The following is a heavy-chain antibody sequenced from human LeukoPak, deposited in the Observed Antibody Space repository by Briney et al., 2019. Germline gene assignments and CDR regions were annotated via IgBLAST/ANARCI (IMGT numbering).Heavy chain of an antibody. CDR3: ARDVGIAVAGEFDY. J-gene: IGHJ4*02. CDR1: GFTFSSYA. CDR2: ISYDGSNK. D-gene: IGHD6-19*01. V-gene: IGHV3-30*04. Sequence: GGSLRLSCAASGFTFSSYATHWVRQAPGKGLEWVAVISYDGSNKYYADSVKGRFTISRDNSKNTLYLQMNSLRAEDTAVYYCARDVGIAVAGEFDYWGQGTLVTVSS.